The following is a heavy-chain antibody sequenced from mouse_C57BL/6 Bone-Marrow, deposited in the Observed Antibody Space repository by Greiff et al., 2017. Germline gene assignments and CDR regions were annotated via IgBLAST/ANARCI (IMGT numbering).Heavy chain of an antibody. CDR3: ARGSNYVWYAMDY. J-gene: IGHJ4*01. V-gene: IGHV14-2*01. CDR2: IDPEDGET. D-gene: IGHD2-5*01. CDR1: GYNITDYY. Sequence: QQSGAELVKPGASVKLSCTASGYNITDYYMNWVKQRTEQGLEWIGRIDPEDGETKYAPKFQGKATITADTSSNTAYLQLSSLTSEDTAVYYCARGSNYVWYAMDYWGQGTSVTVSS.